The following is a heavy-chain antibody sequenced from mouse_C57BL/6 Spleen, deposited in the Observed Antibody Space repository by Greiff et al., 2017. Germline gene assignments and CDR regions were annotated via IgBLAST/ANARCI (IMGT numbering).Heavy chain of an antibody. CDR3: ARDSGSYYYGSRDWFAY. V-gene: IGHV5-17*01. CDR1: GFTFSDYG. J-gene: IGHJ3*01. Sequence: EVQLVESGGGLVKPGGSLKLSCAASGFTFSDYGMHWVSQAPEKGLEWVAYISSGSSTIYYADTVKGRFTISRDNAKNTLFLQMTSLRSEDTAMYYCARDSGSYYYGSRDWFAYWGQGTLVTVSA. D-gene: IGHD1-1*01. CDR2: ISSGSSTI.